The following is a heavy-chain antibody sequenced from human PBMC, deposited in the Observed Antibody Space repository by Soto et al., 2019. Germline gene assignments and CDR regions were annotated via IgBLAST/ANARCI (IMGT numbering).Heavy chain of an antibody. J-gene: IGHJ5*02. CDR1: GGSFSGYY. D-gene: IGHD6-13*01. CDR3: ARNPKPGYSSSWYFRQWWFDP. CDR2: INHSGST. V-gene: IGHV4-34*01. Sequence: SETLSLTCAVYGGSFSGYYWSWIRQPPGKGLEWIGEINHSGSTNYNPSLKSRVTISVDTSKNQFSLKLSSVTAADTAVYYCARNPKPGYSSSWYFRQWWFDPWGQGTLVTVSS.